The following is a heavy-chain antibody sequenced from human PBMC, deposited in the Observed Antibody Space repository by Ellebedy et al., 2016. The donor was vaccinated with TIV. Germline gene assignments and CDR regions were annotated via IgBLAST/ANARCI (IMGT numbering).Heavy chain of an antibody. CDR2: SSGTI. J-gene: IGHJ6*02. Sequence: SSGTIYYADSVKGRFTISRDNAKNSLYLQMHSLRAEDTAVYYCARDKITMVRGVHNGMDVWGQGTTVTVSS. D-gene: IGHD3-10*01. CDR3: ARDKITMVRGVHNGMDV. V-gene: IGHV3-48*04.